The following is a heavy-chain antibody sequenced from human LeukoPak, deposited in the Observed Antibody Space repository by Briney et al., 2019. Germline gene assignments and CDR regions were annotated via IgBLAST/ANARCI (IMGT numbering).Heavy chain of an antibody. D-gene: IGHD3-16*01. Sequence: SETLSLTCAVYGGSFSGYYWSWIRQPPGKGLEWIGYIYYSGSTNYNPSLKSRVTISVDTSKNQFSLKLSSVTAADTAVYYCARVPVTDYVWGSSLGAFDIWGQGTMVTVSS. CDR2: IYYSGST. V-gene: IGHV4-59*01. J-gene: IGHJ3*02. CDR1: GGSFSGYY. CDR3: ARVPVTDYVWGSSLGAFDI.